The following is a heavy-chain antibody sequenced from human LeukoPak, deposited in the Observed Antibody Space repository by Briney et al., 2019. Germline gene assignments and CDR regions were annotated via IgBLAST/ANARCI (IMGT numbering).Heavy chain of an antibody. J-gene: IGHJ5*02. CDR2: INHSGST. CDR1: GGSISSSSYY. CDR3: ATSSGWRSFDP. Sequence: SETLSLTCTVSGGSISSSSYYWGWIRQPPGKGLEWIGEINHSGSTNYNPSLKSRVTISVDTSKNQFSLKLSSVTAADTAVYYCATSSGWRSFDPWGQGTLVTVSS. D-gene: IGHD6-19*01. V-gene: IGHV4-39*07.